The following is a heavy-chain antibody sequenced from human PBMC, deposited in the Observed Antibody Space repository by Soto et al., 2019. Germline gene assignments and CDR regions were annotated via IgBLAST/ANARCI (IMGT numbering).Heavy chain of an antibody. CDR3: ARVSNPSFNRYCTNGVCRYFFDY. CDR2: INHSGST. CDR1: GGSFSGYY. D-gene: IGHD2-8*01. Sequence: SETLSLTCAVYGGSFSGYYWSWIRQPPGKGLEWIGEINHSGSTNYNPSLKSRVTISVDTSKNRFSLKLSSVTAADTAVYYCARVSNPSFNRYCTNGVCRYFFDYWGQGTLVTVSS. J-gene: IGHJ4*02. V-gene: IGHV4-34*01.